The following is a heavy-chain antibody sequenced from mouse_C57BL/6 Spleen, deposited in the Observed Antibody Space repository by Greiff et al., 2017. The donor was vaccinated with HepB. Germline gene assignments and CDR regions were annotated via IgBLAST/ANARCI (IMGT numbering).Heavy chain of an antibody. CDR2: IHPNSGST. Sequence: QVQLQQPGAELVKPGASVKLSCKASGYTFTSYWMHWVKQRPGQGLEWIGMIHPNSGSTNYNEKFKSKATLTVAKSSSTAYMQLSSLTSKDFAVYYCASYYGSRYFDGGGTGTTVTVSS. V-gene: IGHV1-64*01. CDR1: GYTFTSYW. D-gene: IGHD1-1*01. CDR3: ASYYGSRYFDG. J-gene: IGHJ1*03.